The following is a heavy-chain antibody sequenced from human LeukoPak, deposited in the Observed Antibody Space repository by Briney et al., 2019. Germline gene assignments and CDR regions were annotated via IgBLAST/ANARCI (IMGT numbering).Heavy chain of an antibody. V-gene: IGHV3-53*05. CDR2: IYSGGST. D-gene: IGHD6-19*01. Sequence: GGSLRLSCAASGFTVSSNYMSWVRQAPGKGLEWVSIIYSGGSTFYADSVMGRFTISRDNSKNTLYLQMNSLRAEDTAVYYCAKQWLGSAPFDYWGQGTLVTVSS. J-gene: IGHJ4*02. CDR1: GFTVSSNY. CDR3: AKQWLGSAPFDY.